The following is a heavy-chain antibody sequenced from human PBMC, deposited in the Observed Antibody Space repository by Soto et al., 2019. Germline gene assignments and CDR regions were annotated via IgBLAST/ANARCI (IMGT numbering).Heavy chain of an antibody. D-gene: IGHD5-12*01. CDR1: GFTFSSYA. CDR3: AKVGISGYDDAFDI. Sequence: GESLKISCAASGFTFSSYAMSWVRQAPGKGLEWVSAISGSGGSTYYADSVKGRFTISRDNSKNTLYLQMNSLRAEDTAVYYCAKVGISGYDDAFDIWGQGTMVTVSS. J-gene: IGHJ3*02. CDR2: ISGSGGST. V-gene: IGHV3-23*01.